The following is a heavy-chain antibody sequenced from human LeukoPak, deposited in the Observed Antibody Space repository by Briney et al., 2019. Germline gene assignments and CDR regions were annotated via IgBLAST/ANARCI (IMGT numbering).Heavy chain of an antibody. CDR1: GYTFTNHN. J-gene: IGHJ6*03. D-gene: IGHD2-21*02. V-gene: IGHV1-8*03. CDR3: ARAGVTHRQYYYYYYYMDV. CDR2: MNPDSGNT. Sequence: GASVKVSCKASGYTFTNHNINWVRQATGQGLEWMGWMNPDSGNTGYAQKFQGRVTISRNTSISAVYMELSSLRSEDTAVYFCARAGVTHRQYYYYYYYMDVWGKGTTVTVSS.